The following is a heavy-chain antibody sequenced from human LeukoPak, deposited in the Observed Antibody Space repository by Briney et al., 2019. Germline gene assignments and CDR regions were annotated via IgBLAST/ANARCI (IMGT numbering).Heavy chain of an antibody. Sequence: GGSLRLSCAASGFTFSSYEMNWVRQAPGKGLEWVSAISRGGISIYYADSVEGRFTVSRDNSKNTLYLQMNSLRAEDTAVYYCARDFSSGSFYGDYYFDYWGQGTLVTVSS. CDR3: ARDFSSGSFYGDYYFDY. J-gene: IGHJ4*02. V-gene: IGHV3-48*03. CDR2: ISRGGISI. D-gene: IGHD1-26*01. CDR1: GFTFSSYE.